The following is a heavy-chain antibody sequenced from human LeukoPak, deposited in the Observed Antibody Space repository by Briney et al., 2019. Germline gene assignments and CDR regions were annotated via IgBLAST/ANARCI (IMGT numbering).Heavy chain of an antibody. CDR3: TTDPRGPNYYGSTIMGMDV. Sequence: GGSLRLSCAASGFTSSNAWMSWVRQAPGKGLEWVGRIKSKTDGGTTDYAAPVKGRFTISRDDSKNTLYLQMNSLRTEDTAVYYCTTDPRGPNYYGSTIMGMDVWGQGTTVTVSS. D-gene: IGHD3-10*01. CDR2: IKSKTDGGTT. J-gene: IGHJ6*02. CDR1: GFTSSNAW. V-gene: IGHV3-15*01.